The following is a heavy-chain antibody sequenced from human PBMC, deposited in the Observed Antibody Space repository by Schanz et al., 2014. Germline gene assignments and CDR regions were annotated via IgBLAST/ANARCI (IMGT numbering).Heavy chain of an antibody. CDR3: VSQTGSPNY. D-gene: IGHD6-13*01. CDR1: GFTFTNYA. V-gene: IGHV3-23*01. Sequence: DVQLLESGGGLVQPGGSLRLSCAASGFTFTNYAMSWVRQAPGKGLEWVSLISDSGDTAYYADSVKGRFTISRDNAKRSLFPQMNSLRDEDTAVYFCVSQTGSPNYWGQGTLVTVSS. J-gene: IGHJ4*02. CDR2: ISDSGDTA.